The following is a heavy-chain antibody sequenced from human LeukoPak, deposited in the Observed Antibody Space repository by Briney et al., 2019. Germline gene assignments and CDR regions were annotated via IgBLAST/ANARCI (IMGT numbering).Heavy chain of an antibody. J-gene: IGHJ4*02. CDR2: ISYSGST. Sequence: SETLSLTCTVSGGSISSSSYYWGWIRQPPGKGLEWIGTISYSGSTYYNPSLKSRVTISVDTSKNQFSLKLSSVTAADTAMYYCTRLSYTSGWHGGFDFDYWGQGTLVTVSS. V-gene: IGHV4-39*01. D-gene: IGHD6-19*01. CDR3: TRLSYTSGWHGGFDFDY. CDR1: GGSISSSSYY.